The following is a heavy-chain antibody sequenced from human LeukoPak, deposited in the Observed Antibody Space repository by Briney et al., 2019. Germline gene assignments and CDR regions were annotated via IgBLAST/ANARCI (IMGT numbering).Heavy chain of an antibody. CDR1: GGSISSYY. D-gene: IGHD6-19*01. V-gene: IGHV4-59*08. Sequence: SETLSLTCTVSGGSISSYYWSWIRQPPGKGLEWIGYIYYSGSTNYNPSLKSRVTISVDTSKNQFSLKLSSVTAADTAVYYCARFEEPGIAVAGDDAFDIWGQGTMVTVSS. CDR3: ARFEEPGIAVAGDDAFDI. CDR2: IYYSGST. J-gene: IGHJ3*02.